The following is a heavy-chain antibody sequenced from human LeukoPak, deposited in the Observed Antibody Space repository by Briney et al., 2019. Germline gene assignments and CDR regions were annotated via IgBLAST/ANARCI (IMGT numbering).Heavy chain of an antibody. CDR2: ISYDGSNK. CDR3: AKDEEGYSSGWYGS. CDR1: GFTFSSYG. Sequence: GRSLRLSCAASGFTFSSYGMHWVRQAPGKGLEWVAVISYDGSNKYYADFVKGRFTISRDNSKNTLYLQMNSLRAEDTAVYYCAKDEEGYSSGWYGSWGQGTLVTVSS. D-gene: IGHD6-19*01. V-gene: IGHV3-30*18. J-gene: IGHJ5*01.